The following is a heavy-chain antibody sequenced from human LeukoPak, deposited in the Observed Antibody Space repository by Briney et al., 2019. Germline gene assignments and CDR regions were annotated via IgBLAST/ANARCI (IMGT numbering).Heavy chain of an antibody. Sequence: PGGSLRLSCAASGFTFSSYGMHWVRQAPGKGLEWVAVIWYDGSNKYYADSVKGRFTISRDNSKNTLYLQMNSLRAEDTAVYYCARSPGYSTMAATYSSRPLNYWGQGTLVTVSS. CDR2: IWYDGSNK. V-gene: IGHV3-33*01. CDR3: ARSPGYSTMAATYSSRPLNY. J-gene: IGHJ4*02. CDR1: GFTFSSYG. D-gene: IGHD5/OR15-5a*01.